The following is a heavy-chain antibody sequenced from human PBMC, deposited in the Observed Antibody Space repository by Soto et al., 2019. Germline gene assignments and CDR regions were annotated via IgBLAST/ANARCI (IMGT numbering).Heavy chain of an antibody. CDR2: VSYDGNHK. V-gene: IGHV3-30*18. J-gene: IGHJ6*02. Sequence: QVQLVESGGGVIQPGTSLSLSCGSSGFTFRSFGMYWVRQAPGKGLEWVAVVSYDGNHKYYAESVKGRFTVSRDNAKNMLYLQMNSLKGEDTAVYYCAKDAGQQLVLNYGMDVWGQGTTVTVSS. CDR1: GFTFRSFG. CDR3: AKDAGQQLVLNYGMDV. D-gene: IGHD6-6*01.